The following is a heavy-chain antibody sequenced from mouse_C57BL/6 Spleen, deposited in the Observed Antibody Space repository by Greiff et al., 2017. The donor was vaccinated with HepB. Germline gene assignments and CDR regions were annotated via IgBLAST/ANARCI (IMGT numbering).Heavy chain of an antibody. CDR3: VRRGSLGYFDY. Sequence: EVQLVESGGGLVQPKGSLKLSCAASGFSFNTYAMNWVRQAPGKGLEWVARIRSKSNNYATYYADSVKDRFTISRDDSESMLYLQMNNLKTEDTAMYYCVRRGSLGYFDYWGQGTTLTVSS. CDR1: GFSFNTYA. V-gene: IGHV10-1*01. J-gene: IGHJ2*01. CDR2: IRSKSNNYAT.